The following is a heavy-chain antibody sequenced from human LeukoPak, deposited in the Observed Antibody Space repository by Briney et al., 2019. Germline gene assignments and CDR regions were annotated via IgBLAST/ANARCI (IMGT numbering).Heavy chain of an antibody. CDR3: ARGPPRGYFDY. V-gene: IGHV4-31*03. Sequence: SQTLSLTCTVSGGSISSGGYYWSWIRQHPGKGLEWIGYIYYSGSTYYNPSLKSRVTISVDTSKNQFSLKLSSVAAADTAVYYCARGPPRGYFDYWGQGTLVTVSS. CDR1: GGSISSGGYY. J-gene: IGHJ4*02. D-gene: IGHD6-6*01. CDR2: IYYSGST.